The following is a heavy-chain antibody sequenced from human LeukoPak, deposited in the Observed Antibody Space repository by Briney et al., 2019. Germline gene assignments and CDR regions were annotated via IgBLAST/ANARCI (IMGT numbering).Heavy chain of an antibody. Sequence: ASAKVSCKVSGYTLTELSMHWVRQAPGKGLEWMGGFDPEDGETIYAQKFQGRVTMTEDTSTDTAYMELSSLRSEDTAVYYCTQLVINWFDPWGQGTLVTVSS. CDR2: FDPEDGET. V-gene: IGHV1-24*01. J-gene: IGHJ5*02. D-gene: IGHD6-13*01. CDR1: GYTLTELS. CDR3: TQLVINWFDP.